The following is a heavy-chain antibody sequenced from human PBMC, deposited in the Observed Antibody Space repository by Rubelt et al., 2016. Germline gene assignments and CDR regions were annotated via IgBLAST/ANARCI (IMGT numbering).Heavy chain of an antibody. CDR2: SYDGSNK. CDR3: ARDGGGIAARPVDY. D-gene: IGHD6-6*01. J-gene: IGHJ4*02. V-gene: IGHV3-30*01. Sequence: SYDGSNKYYADSVKGRFTISRDNSKNTLYLQMNSLRAEDTAVYYCARDGGGIAARPVDYWGQGTLVTVSS.